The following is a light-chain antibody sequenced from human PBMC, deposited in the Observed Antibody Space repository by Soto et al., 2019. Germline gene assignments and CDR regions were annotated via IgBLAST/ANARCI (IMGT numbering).Light chain of an antibody. V-gene: IGKV3-11*01. CDR2: DTS. CDR1: QSVSTY. CDR3: QQRSNWLWT. Sequence: DIVLTQSPATLSLSPGDRATLSCRASQSVSTYLVWYQQKPGQAPRLLIYDTSNRATGIPARFSGSGSGTDFTLTISSLEPEDFAVYYCQQRSNWLWTFGQGTKVEIK. J-gene: IGKJ1*01.